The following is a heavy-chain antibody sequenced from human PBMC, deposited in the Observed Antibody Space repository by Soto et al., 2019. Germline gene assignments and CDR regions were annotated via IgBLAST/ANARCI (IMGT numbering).Heavy chain of an antibody. V-gene: IGHV4-59*11. Sequence: QVQLQESGPGLVKPSETLSLTCTVSGGSISNHYWSWLRQPPGKGLEWSGYIYYNGHTNYHPSLKSRVTMSVDTSKNQISLKLSSVTAADTAVYYCARANWYSEYWGQGTLVTVSS. CDR2: IYYNGHT. D-gene: IGHD7-27*01. CDR1: GGSISNHY. CDR3: ARANWYSEY. J-gene: IGHJ4*02.